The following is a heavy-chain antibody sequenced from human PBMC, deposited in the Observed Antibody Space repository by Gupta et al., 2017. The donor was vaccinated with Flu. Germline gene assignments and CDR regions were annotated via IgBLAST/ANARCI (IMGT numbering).Heavy chain of an antibody. CDR3: ARGGQPMRFEDDYGDYFDY. CDR2: IWYDGSNK. Sequence: QVQLVASGGGVVQPGRSLRLSCGASGFTFSSYGMHWVRRAPVQGLEWVAVIWYDGSNKYYADSVKGRFTISRDNSKNTLYLQMNSLRAEDTAVYYCARGGQPMRFEDDYGDYFDYWGQGTLVTVSS. CDR1: GFTFSSYG. V-gene: IGHV3-33*01. D-gene: IGHD4-17*01. J-gene: IGHJ4*02.